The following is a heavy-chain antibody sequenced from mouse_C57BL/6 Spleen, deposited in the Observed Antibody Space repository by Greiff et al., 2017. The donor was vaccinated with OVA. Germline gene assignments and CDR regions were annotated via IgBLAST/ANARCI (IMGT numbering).Heavy chain of an antibody. D-gene: IGHD1-1*01. Sequence: EVQLQQSGPELVKPGASVKISCKASGYTFTDYYMNWVKQSHGKSLEWIGDINPNNGGTSYNQKFKGKATLTVDKSSSTAYMELRSLTSEDSAVYYCARDYGSSKNWYFDVWGTGTTVTVSS. V-gene: IGHV1-26*01. CDR3: ARDYGSSKNWYFDV. CDR2: INPNNGGT. J-gene: IGHJ1*03. CDR1: GYTFTDYY.